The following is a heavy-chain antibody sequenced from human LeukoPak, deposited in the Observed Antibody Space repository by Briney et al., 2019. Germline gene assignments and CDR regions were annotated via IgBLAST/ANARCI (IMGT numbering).Heavy chain of an antibody. D-gene: IGHD6-19*01. Sequence: ASVKVSCKASGCTFTSYAMHWVRQAPGQRLEWMGWINAGNGNTKYSQEFQGRVTITRDTSASTAYMELSSLRSEDMAVYYCARGSSGWYVRYYFDYWGQGTLVTVSS. CDR3: ARGSSGWYVRYYFDY. J-gene: IGHJ4*02. V-gene: IGHV1-3*03. CDR1: GCTFTSYA. CDR2: INAGNGNT.